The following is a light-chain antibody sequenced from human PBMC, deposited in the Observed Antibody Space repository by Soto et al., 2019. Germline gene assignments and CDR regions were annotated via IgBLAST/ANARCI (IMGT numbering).Light chain of an antibody. J-gene: IGKJ1*01. CDR3: QQYNNWPPKT. V-gene: IGKV3-15*01. CDR1: QSVSSN. CDR2: GAS. Sequence: EIVMTQSPSTLSVSQGERVTLSCRASQSVSSNLAWYQQKPGQAPRLLIYGASTRDTGIPARFSGSGSGTEFTLTISSLQSEDFAVYYCQQYNNWPPKTFGQGTKVEIK.